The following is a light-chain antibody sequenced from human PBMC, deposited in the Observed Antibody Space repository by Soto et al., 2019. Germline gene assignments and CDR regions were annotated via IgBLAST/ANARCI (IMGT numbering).Light chain of an antibody. CDR1: QRVTSNS. Sequence: EIVLTQSPGTLSLSPGERATLSCRASQRVTSNSLAWYQPKSGQAPRLVFYGTSNRATGVPETFSGSGSGTDFTLTISRLEPDDFAVYFCQQYGTSPPITFGQGTRLEIK. CDR3: QQYGTSPPIT. V-gene: IGKV3-20*01. CDR2: GTS. J-gene: IGKJ5*01.